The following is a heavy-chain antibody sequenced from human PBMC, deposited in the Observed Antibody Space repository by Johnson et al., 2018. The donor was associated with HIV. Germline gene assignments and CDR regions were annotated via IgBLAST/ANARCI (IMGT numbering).Heavy chain of an antibody. V-gene: IGHV3-NL1*01. CDR1: GFTFSYYG. J-gene: IGHJ3*01. CDR2: ISWNSGST. CDR3: ARDLRGFKYDAFDV. Sequence: QVQLVESGGGVAQPGGSLRLSCAAFGFTFSYYGMHWVRQAPGKGLEWVSGISWNSGSTFYADSVKGRFTISRDSSQNTPYLQMNSLSAEDTAVYYCARDLRGFKYDAFDVWGQGTMVTVSS.